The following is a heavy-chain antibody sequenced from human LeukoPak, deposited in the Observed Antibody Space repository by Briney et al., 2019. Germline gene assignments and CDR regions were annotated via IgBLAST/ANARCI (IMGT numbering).Heavy chain of an antibody. J-gene: IGHJ2*01. CDR3: ARVYSRGWSNWYFDL. Sequence: PSETLSLTCAVYGGSFSGYFWSWIRQPPGKGLEWIGESTHGGSTNYNPSLKSRVTISVDTSKNQFSLKLSSVTAADTAVYYCARVYSRGWSNWYFDLWGRGTLVTVSS. D-gene: IGHD6-19*01. V-gene: IGHV4-34*01. CDR1: GGSFSGYF. CDR2: STHGGST.